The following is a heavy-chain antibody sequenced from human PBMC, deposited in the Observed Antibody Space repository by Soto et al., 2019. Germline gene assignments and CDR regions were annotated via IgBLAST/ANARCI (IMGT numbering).Heavy chain of an antibody. J-gene: IGHJ5*02. CDR2: ISGSGGST. CDR3: AKDLRLRGDPVTYSSGWYDWFDP. CDR1: GFTFSSYA. V-gene: IGHV3-23*01. D-gene: IGHD6-19*01. Sequence: GGSLRLSCAASGFTFSSYAMSWVRQAPGKGLEWVSAISGSGGSTYYADSVKGRFTISRDNSKNTLHLQMNSLRAEDTAVYYCAKDLRLRGDPVTYSSGWYDWFDPWGQGTLVTVSS.